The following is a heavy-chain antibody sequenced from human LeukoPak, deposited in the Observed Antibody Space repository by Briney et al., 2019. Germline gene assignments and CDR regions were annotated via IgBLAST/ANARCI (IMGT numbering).Heavy chain of an antibody. Sequence: GSLRLSCAASGFTVSSNYMSWVRQAPGKGLEWVSVIYSGGSTYYADSVKGRFTISRDNSKNTLYLQMNSLRAEDTAVYYCARAGPTVTHAEYFQHWGQGTLVTVSS. CDR1: GFTVSSNY. CDR3: ARAGPTVTHAEYFQH. CDR2: IYSGGST. D-gene: IGHD4-17*01. J-gene: IGHJ1*01. V-gene: IGHV3-66*01.